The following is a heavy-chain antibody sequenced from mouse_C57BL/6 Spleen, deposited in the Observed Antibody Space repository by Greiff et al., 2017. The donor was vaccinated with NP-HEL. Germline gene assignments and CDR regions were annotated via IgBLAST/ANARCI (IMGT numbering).Heavy chain of an antibody. D-gene: IGHD1-1*01. CDR2: IDPETGGT. V-gene: IGHV1-15*01. Sequence: VQLQQSGAELVRPGASVTLSCKASGYTFTDYEMHWVKQTPVHGLEWIGAIDPETGGTAYNQKFKGKAILTADKSSSTAYMELRSLTSEDSAVYYCTSPGSGYFDVWGTGTTVTVSS. J-gene: IGHJ1*03. CDR1: GYTFTDYE. CDR3: TSPGSGYFDV.